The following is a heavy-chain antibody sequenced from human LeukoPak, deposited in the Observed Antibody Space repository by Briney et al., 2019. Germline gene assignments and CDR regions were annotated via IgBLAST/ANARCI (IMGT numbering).Heavy chain of an antibody. J-gene: IGHJ4*02. D-gene: IGHD2-2*01. V-gene: IGHV3-11*04. CDR3: ARGSSTSWWITSGFDY. CDR1: GFTFSDYY. Sequence: GGSLRLSCAASGFTFSDYYMSWIRQAPGKGLEWVSYISSSGSTIYYADSVKGRFTISRDNAKNSLYLQMNSLRAEDTAVYYCARGSSTSWWITSGFDYWGQGTLVTVSS. CDR2: ISSSGSTI.